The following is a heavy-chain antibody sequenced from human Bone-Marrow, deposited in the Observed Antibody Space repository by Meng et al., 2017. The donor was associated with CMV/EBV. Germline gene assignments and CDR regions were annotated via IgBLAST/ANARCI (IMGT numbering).Heavy chain of an antibody. J-gene: IGHJ6*02. CDR1: GFTFDDYA. Sequence: GGSLRLSCAASGFTFDDYAMHWVRQAPGKGLEWVSGISWNSGSIGYADSVKGRFTISRDNAKNSLYLQMNSLRSEDTAVYYCAREGVTGTTVDHYYGMDVWGQGTTVTVSS. CDR3: AREGVTGTTVDHYYGMDV. CDR2: ISWNSGSI. V-gene: IGHV3-9*01. D-gene: IGHD1-7*01.